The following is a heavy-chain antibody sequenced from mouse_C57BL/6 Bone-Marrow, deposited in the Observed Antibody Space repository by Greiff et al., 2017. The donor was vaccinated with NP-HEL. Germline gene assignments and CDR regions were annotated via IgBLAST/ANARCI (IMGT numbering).Heavy chain of an antibody. D-gene: IGHD1-1*01. CDR1: GYSFTGYY. CDR2: INPNYGTT. CDR3: ARPSDVSCYRYFDV. J-gene: IGHJ1*03. V-gene: IGHV1-39*01. Sequence: EVQLQQSGPELVKPGASVKISCKASGYSFTGYYMNWVKQSHGKSLEWIGVINPNYGTTSYNQKFKGKATLTVDQSSSTAYMQLNSLTSEDSAVSYCARPSDVSCYRYFDVWGTATTVTVSS.